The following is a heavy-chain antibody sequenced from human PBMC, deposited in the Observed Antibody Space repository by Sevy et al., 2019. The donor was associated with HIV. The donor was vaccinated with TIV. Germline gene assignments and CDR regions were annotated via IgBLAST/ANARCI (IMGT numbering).Heavy chain of an antibody. V-gene: IGHV4-39*01. D-gene: IGHD6-19*01. Sequence: SETLSLTCTVSGASISSSGYYWGWIRQPPGKGLEWIARINYNENTFYNPSLKSRVTISADTSKNQFSLNLKSVTAADTATYYCAGPILTYNNGWSYYDYWGQGTVVTVSS. J-gene: IGHJ4*02. CDR3: AGPILTYNNGWSYYDY. CDR2: INYNENT. CDR1: GASISSSGYY.